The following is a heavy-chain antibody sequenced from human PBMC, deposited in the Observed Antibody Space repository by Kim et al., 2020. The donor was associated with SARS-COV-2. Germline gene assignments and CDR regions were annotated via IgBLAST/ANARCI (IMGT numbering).Heavy chain of an antibody. Sequence: ASVKVSCKASGYTFTGYYMHWVRQAPGQGLEWMGRINPNSGGTNYAQKFQGRVTMTRDTSISTPYMELSRLRSDDTAVYYCARALNRVSGGYHDSSGYVYEDWFDPWGQGTLVTVSS. CDR2: INPNSGGT. CDR3: ARALNRVSGGYHDSSGYVYEDWFDP. V-gene: IGHV1-2*06. J-gene: IGHJ5*02. CDR1: GYTFTGYY. D-gene: IGHD3-22*01.